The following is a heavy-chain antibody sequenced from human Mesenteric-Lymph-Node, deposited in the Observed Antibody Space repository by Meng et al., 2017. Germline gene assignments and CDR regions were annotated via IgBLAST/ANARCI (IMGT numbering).Heavy chain of an antibody. CDR3: ARDLLGVSMVRGIIAYQYYGMDV. V-gene: IGHV3-11*04. Sequence: GESLKISCAASGFTFSDYYMNWVRQAPGKGLEWVSYISSSGSTIYYADSVKGRFTISRDNAKNSLYLQMNSLRAEDTAVYYCARDLLGVSMVRGIIAYQYYGMDVWGQGTTVTVSS. D-gene: IGHD3-10*01. CDR1: GFTFSDYY. J-gene: IGHJ6*02. CDR2: ISSSGSTI.